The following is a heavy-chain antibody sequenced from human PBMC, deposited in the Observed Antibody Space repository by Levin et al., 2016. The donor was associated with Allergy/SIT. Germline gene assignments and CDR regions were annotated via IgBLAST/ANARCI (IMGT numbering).Heavy chain of an antibody. J-gene: IGHJ4*01. D-gene: IGHD2-2*01. CDR3: ARGYCSSPTCSGGANWAGL. CDR2: INPSGGST. V-gene: IGHV1-46*01. Sequence: ASVKVSCKASGFTLRELSIHWVRQAPGQGLEWMGIINPSGGSTYYAQKFQGRVTMTRDTSTSTAYMELRSLKSDDTAVYFCARGYCSSPTCSGGANWAGLWGHGTQVTVSS. CDR1: GFTLRELS.